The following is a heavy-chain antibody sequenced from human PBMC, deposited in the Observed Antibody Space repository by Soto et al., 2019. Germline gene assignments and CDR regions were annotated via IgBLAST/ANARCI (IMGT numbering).Heavy chain of an antibody. Sequence: GASVKVSCKVSGYTLTELSMHWVRQAPGKGLEWMGGFDPEDGETIYAQKFQGRVTMTEDTSTDTAYMELSSLRSEDTAVYYCATDLVGASSSWYRPPINWSHPRGPAPLVTVSS. CDR1: GYTLTELS. J-gene: IGHJ5*02. V-gene: IGHV1-24*01. CDR3: ATDLVGASSSWYRPPINWSHP. CDR2: FDPEDGET. D-gene: IGHD6-13*01.